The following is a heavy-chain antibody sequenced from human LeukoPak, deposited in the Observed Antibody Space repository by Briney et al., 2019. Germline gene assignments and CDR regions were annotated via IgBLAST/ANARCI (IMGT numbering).Heavy chain of an antibody. J-gene: IGHJ4*02. CDR1: GFSFRSHG. CDR2: ISPRGNIT. CDR3: AKLLTGGSSGPDY. D-gene: IGHD3-22*01. Sequence: GTLRLSCAASGFSFRSHGMNWVRQAPGKGLEWVSGISPRGNITYYKDSVRGRFTISRDNSKNTLYLQMNSLRAEDTAVYYCAKLLTGGSSGPDYWGQGTLVTVSS. V-gene: IGHV3-23*01.